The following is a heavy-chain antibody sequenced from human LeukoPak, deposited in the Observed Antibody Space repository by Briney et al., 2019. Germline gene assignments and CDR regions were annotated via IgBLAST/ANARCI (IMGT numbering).Heavy chain of an antibody. Sequence: SETLSLTCTVSGASMSSYYWSWIRQPPGKGLEWIGYIYYSGSTNYNPSLKSRVTISVDTSKNQFSLKLSSVTAADTAVYYCARVSSGWYWADYWGQGTLVTVSS. CDR2: IYYSGST. CDR1: GASMSSYY. D-gene: IGHD6-19*01. V-gene: IGHV4-59*01. CDR3: ARVSSGWYWADY. J-gene: IGHJ4*02.